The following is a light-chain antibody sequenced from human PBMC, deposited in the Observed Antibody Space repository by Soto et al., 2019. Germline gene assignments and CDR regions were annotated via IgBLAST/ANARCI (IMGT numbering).Light chain of an antibody. CDR3: NSYTTSNTRQIV. Sequence: QSVLTQPASVSGSPGQSITISCTGTSSDVGGYNYVSWYQQHPGKAPKFMIYDVSNRPPGVSTRFSGSKSGNTASLTISGLQAEDEAVYYCNSYTTSNTRQIVFGTGTKVTV. CDR1: SSDVGGYNY. V-gene: IGLV2-14*01. J-gene: IGLJ1*01. CDR2: DVS.